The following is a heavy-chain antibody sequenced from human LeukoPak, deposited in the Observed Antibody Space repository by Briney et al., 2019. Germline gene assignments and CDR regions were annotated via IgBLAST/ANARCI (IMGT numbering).Heavy chain of an antibody. CDR3: ARGVDLDY. J-gene: IGHJ4*02. CDR1: GFTFSTYA. V-gene: IGHV3-30*15. D-gene: IGHD3-3*01. CDR2: TSSDGSTK. Sequence: GRSLRLSCAASGFTFSTYAMQWVRQAPGKGIEWVTVTSSDGSTKYYADSVKGRFTISRDNSKNTLYLQMSSLRAEDTAVYRCARGVDLDYWGQGTLVTVSS.